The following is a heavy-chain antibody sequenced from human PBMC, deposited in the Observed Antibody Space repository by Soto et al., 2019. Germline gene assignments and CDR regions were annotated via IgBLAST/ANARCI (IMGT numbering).Heavy chain of an antibody. CDR2: IAVGSGYT. Sequence: SVKVSCKASGFTFTSSAFQWVRQARGQRLEWIGWIAVGSGYTNYAQRFQDRVTLTRDMSTATTYMELSRLTSEDTAIYYCAADATAWQQMVPSDYWGQGTLVTVLL. J-gene: IGHJ4*02. D-gene: IGHD2-8*01. V-gene: IGHV1-58*01. CDR3: AADATAWQQMVPSDY. CDR1: GFTFTSSA.